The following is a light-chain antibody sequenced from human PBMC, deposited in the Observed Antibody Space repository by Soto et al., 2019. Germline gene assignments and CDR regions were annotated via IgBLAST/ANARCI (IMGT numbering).Light chain of an antibody. J-gene: IGKJ2*01. CDR2: KAS. CDR3: HQYNTYSYT. V-gene: IGKV1-5*03. Sequence: DIQMTQSPSTLSASVGDRVTITCWASQNIGSWLAWYQQKPGKAPNLLIYKASTLESGVPSTFSGSGSGTEFTLTISSLQPDDFATYYCHQYNTYSYTFGQGTKLEIK. CDR1: QNIGSW.